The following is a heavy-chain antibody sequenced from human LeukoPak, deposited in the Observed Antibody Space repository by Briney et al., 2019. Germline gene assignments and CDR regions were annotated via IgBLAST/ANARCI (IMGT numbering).Heavy chain of an antibody. Sequence: SETLSLTCTVSGGSISSYYWSWIRQPPGKGLEWIGYIYYSGSTNYNPSLKSRVTISVDTSKNQFSLKLSSVTAADTAVYYCARARHDYYYYMDVWGKGTTVTISS. CDR1: GGSISSYY. CDR2: IYYSGST. CDR3: ARARHDYYYYMDV. V-gene: IGHV4-59*08. J-gene: IGHJ6*03.